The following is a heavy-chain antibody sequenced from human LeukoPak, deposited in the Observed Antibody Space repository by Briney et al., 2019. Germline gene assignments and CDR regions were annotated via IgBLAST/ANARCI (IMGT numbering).Heavy chain of an antibody. Sequence: PSETLSLTCTVSGGSISSYYWSWIRQPAGKGLEWIGRIYTSGSTNYNPSLKSRVTISVDTSKNQFSLKLSSVTAADTAVYYCARDSVVRSGDYYYYYMDVWGKGTTVTISS. CDR3: ARDSVVRSGDYYYYYMDV. D-gene: IGHD2-2*01. V-gene: IGHV4-4*07. CDR2: IYTSGST. CDR1: GGSISSYY. J-gene: IGHJ6*03.